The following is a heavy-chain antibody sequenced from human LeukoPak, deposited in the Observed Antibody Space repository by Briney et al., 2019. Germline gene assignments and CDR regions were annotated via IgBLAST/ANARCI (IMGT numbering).Heavy chain of an antibody. CDR1: GFTYSSYG. D-gene: IGHD1-20*01. Sequence: PGGSLRLSCEVSGFTYSSYGMHWVRQTPGKGLEWVASIRHDDDQKYYAGSVKGRFTISRDNSKNTVDVQMNSLRVEDTAVYYCVKDGSNWNFDYWGQGTLVTVSS. CDR3: VKDGSNWNFDY. V-gene: IGHV3-30*02. CDR2: IRHDDDQK. J-gene: IGHJ4*02.